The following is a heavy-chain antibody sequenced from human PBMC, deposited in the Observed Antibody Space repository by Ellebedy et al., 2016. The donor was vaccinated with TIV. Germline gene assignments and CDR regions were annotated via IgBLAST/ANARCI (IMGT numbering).Heavy chain of an antibody. CDR2: IGPAGDT. J-gene: IGHJ5*02. CDR3: TRDPGRRDDL. Sequence: GESLKISCVPSGFTFSGYDMHWFRQTTGKGLEWVSGIGPAGDTYYSDSVRGRFTISRDNAENSVFLQMSSLGADDTALYYCTRDPGRRDDLWGQGTLVTVSS. V-gene: IGHV3-13*01. CDR1: GFTFSGYD.